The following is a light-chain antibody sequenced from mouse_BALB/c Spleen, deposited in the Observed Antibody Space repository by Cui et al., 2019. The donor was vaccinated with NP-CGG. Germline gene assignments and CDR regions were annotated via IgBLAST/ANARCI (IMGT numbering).Light chain of an antibody. CDR2: GTN. CDR1: TGAVTTSNY. Sequence: QAVVTQESALTTSPGETVTLTCRSSTGAVTTSNYANWVQEKPDHLFTGLIGGTNNRAPGVPARFSGSLIGDKAALTITGAQTEDEAIYFCALWYSNHWVFGGGTTLTAL. J-gene: IGLJ1*01. CDR3: ALWYSNHWV. V-gene: IGLV1*01.